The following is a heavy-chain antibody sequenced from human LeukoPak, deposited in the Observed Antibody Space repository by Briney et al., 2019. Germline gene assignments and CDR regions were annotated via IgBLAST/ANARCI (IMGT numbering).Heavy chain of an antibody. Sequence: ASVKVSCKASGYSFTSYYMHWVRQAPGKGLEWMGGFDPEDGETIYAQKFQGRVTMTEDTSTDTAYMELSSLRSEDTAAYYCATAIAVAETYYFDYWGQGTLVTVSS. CDR1: GYSFTSYY. D-gene: IGHD6-19*01. V-gene: IGHV1-24*01. CDR2: FDPEDGET. CDR3: ATAIAVAETYYFDY. J-gene: IGHJ4*02.